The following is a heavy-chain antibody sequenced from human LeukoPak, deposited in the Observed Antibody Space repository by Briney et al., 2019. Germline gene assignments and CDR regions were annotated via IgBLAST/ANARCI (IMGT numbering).Heavy chain of an antibody. CDR3: ARDRGGWPDY. D-gene: IGHD6-19*01. CDR2: ISSSGSTI. V-gene: IGHV3-48*03. CDR1: GFTFSSYE. J-gene: IGHJ4*02. Sequence: TGGSLRLSCAASGFTFSSYEMNWVRQAPGKGLEWVSYISSSGSTIYYADSVKGRFTISRDNAKNSLYLQLNSLRPEDTGLYYCARDRGGWPDYWGQGTLVTVSS.